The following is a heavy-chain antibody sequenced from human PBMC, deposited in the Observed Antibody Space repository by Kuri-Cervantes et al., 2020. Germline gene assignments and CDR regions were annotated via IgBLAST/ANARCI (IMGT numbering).Heavy chain of an antibody. J-gene: IGHJ4*02. CDR2: INHSGST. D-gene: IGHD3-10*01. V-gene: IGHV4-30-2*01. CDR3: ARGGNGHGFGELDY. CDR1: GGSVSSGGYS. Sequence: LRLSCAVSGGSVSSGGYSWSWIRQPPGKGLEWIGEINHSGSTNYNPSLKSRVTISVDTSKNQFSLKLSSVTAADTAVYYCARGGNGHGFGELDYWGQGTLVTVSS.